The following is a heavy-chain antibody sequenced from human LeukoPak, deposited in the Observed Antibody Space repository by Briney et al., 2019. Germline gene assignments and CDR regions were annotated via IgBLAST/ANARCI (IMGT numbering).Heavy chain of an antibody. J-gene: IGHJ4*02. V-gene: IGHV4-39*07. D-gene: IGHD6-19*01. Sequence: SETLSLTCTVSGGSISSYYWGWIRQPPGKGLEWIGTIYYSGSTYYNPSLKSRVTISVDTSKNQFSLKLSSMTAADTAVYYCARLRTSSGWYRFVDYWGQGALVTVSS. CDR1: GGSISSYY. CDR3: ARLRTSSGWYRFVDY. CDR2: IYYSGST.